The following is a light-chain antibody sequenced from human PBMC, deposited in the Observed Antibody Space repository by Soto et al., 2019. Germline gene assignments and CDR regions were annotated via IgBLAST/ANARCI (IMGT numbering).Light chain of an antibody. CDR2: DAS. Sequence: EIVLTQSPGTLSLSPGERATLSCRASQTIRKNYLAWYQQKPGQAPRLLIHDASSRATGIPDRFSGSGSGTDFTLTISRLEPEDFALDYCHQYGSSWWTFGQGTKVEI. V-gene: IGKV3-20*01. CDR3: HQYGSSWWT. CDR1: QTIRKNY. J-gene: IGKJ1*01.